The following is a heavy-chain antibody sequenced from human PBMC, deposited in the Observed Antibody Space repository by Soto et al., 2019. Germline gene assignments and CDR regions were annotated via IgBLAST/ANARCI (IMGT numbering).Heavy chain of an antibody. D-gene: IGHD3-16*01. CDR2: ISAYNGNT. J-gene: IGHJ6*02. Sequence: ASVKVSCKASGYTFTSYGISWVRQAPGQGLEWMGWISAYNGNTNYAQKLQGRVTMTTDTSTSTAYMELRSLRSDDTAVYYRARDAGEDWGYYYYGMDVWGQGTTVTVSS. CDR1: GYTFTSYG. V-gene: IGHV1-18*01. CDR3: ARDAGEDWGYYYYGMDV.